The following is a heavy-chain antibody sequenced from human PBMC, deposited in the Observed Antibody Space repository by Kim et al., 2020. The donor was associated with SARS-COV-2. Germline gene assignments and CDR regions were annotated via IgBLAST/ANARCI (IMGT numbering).Heavy chain of an antibody. CDR1: GFTFGNFG. V-gene: IGHV3-33*01. J-gene: IGHJ4*02. CDR2: IWYDGSNK. D-gene: IGHD3-10*01. Sequence: GGSLRLSCAASGFTFGNFGMHWVRQAPGKGLEWVALIWYDGSNKHYADSVKGRFTISRDNSKNTLYLQMNSLSAEDTAVYYCARDLEDVLLWFGEPRGLGYWGQGTLVTVSS. CDR3: ARDLEDVLLWFGEPRGLGY.